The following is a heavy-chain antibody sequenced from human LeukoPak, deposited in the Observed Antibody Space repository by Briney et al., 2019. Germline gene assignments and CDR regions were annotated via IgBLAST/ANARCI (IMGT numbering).Heavy chain of an antibody. J-gene: IGHJ5*02. CDR1: GGSIGSYY. D-gene: IGHD4-17*01. CDR2: IYYSGST. Sequence: PSETLSLTCTVSGGSIGSYYWSWIRQPPGKGLEWIGYIYYSGSTDYNPSLKSRVTISVDTSKNQFSLKLSSVTAADTAVYYCARGTTVTTLGSWGQGTLVTVSS. V-gene: IGHV4-59*08. CDR3: ARGTTVTTLGS.